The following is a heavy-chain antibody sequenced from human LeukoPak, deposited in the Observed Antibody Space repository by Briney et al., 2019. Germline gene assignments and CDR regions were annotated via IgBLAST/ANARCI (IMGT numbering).Heavy chain of an antibody. D-gene: IGHD6-13*01. CDR1: GFPFRTYW. J-gene: IGHJ3*02. V-gene: IGHV3-74*01. CDR2: IISNENSA. Sequence: PGGSLRLSCATSGFPFRTYWMHWVRQAPGKGLVWVSRIISNENSATYADSVKGRFTISRDNAKNTLYLQMNSLRAEDTAVYYCVRGGIASAFDIWGQGTMVTVSS. CDR3: VRGGIASAFDI.